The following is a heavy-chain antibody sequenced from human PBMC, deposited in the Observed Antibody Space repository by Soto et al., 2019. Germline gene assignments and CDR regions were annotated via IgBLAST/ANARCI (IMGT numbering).Heavy chain of an antibody. D-gene: IGHD2-15*01. CDR3: ARASSYCSGGSCYSEY. CDR1: GGTFSSYT. J-gene: IGHJ4*02. Sequence: QVQLVQSGAEVKKPGSSVKVSCKASGGTFSSYTISWVRQAPGQGLEWMGRIIPILGIANYAQKFQGRVTITADKSTSTAYRELSSLRSEDTAVYYCARASSYCSGGSCYSEYWGQGTLVTVSS. V-gene: IGHV1-69*02. CDR2: IIPILGIA.